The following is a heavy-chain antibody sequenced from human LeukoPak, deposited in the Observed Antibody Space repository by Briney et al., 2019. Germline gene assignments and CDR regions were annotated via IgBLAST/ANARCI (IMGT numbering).Heavy chain of an antibody. Sequence: GGSLRLSCAASGFTFSSYAMSWVRQAPGKGLEWVSAISGSGGSTYYADSVKGRFTISRDNSKNTLYLQMNSLRAEDTAVYYCAKDLGYCSSTSCYNRKRDYYYYYYGMDVWGQGTTVTASS. CDR2: ISGSGGST. CDR3: AKDLGYCSSTSCYNRKRDYYYYYYGMDV. J-gene: IGHJ6*02. D-gene: IGHD2-2*02. V-gene: IGHV3-23*01. CDR1: GFTFSSYA.